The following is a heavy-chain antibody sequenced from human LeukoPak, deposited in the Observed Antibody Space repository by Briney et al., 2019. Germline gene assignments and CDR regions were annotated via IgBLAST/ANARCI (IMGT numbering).Heavy chain of an antibody. CDR3: ARDRKWIVDY. Sequence: SETLSLTCTVSGGSISSSSYYWGWIRQPPGKGLEWIGSIYYSGGTYYNPSLKSRITISVDTSKSQFSLKLSSVTGADTAVYYCARDRKWIVDYWGQGTLVNVSS. J-gene: IGHJ4*02. CDR1: GGSISSSSYY. V-gene: IGHV4-39*07. CDR2: IYYSGGT. D-gene: IGHD5-12*01.